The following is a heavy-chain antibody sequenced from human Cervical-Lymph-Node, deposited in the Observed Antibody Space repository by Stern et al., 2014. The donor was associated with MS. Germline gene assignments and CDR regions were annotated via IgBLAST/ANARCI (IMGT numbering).Heavy chain of an antibody. V-gene: IGHV2-70*01. CDR2: LDWDGDK. CDR3: VRAREGYYFDY. CDR1: GFSLSTTGMC. D-gene: IGHD2-21*01. J-gene: IGHJ4*02. Sequence: QVTLRESDPALVKPTQTLTLTCTFSGFSLSTTGMCLSWIRQPPGNALECLALLDWDGDKYYSTALKTRLTISKDTSKNQVVLTMTNMAPLDTATYFCVRAREGYYFDYWGQGIPVTVSS.